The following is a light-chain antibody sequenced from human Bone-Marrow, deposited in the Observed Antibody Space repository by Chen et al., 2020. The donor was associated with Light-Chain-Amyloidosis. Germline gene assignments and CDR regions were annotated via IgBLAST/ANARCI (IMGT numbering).Light chain of an antibody. Sequence: EIRMTQSPDTLSVFPGGRATLSCRASQTISDKLAWYQQRPGRAPRLLIYGGSTRATGIPDRFSGSGSGTDFTLTISGLQSEDSAIYYCQQYNQWPPLTFGGGTKVEI. CDR2: GGS. CDR1: QTISDK. CDR3: QQYNQWPPLT. J-gene: IGKJ4*01. V-gene: IGKV3D-15*01.